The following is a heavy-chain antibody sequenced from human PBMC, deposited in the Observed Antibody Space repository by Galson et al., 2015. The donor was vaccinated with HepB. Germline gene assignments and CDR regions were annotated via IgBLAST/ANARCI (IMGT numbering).Heavy chain of an antibody. D-gene: IGHD2-8*01. J-gene: IGHJ3*02. CDR1: GFTFSSYW. CDR3: ARDIVLMVYAIKGSDAFDI. V-gene: IGHV3-7*03. Sequence: SLRLSCAASGFTFSSYWMSWVRQAPGKGLEWVANIKQDGSEKYYVDSVKGRFTISRDNAKNSLYLQMNSLRAEDTAVYYCARDIVLMVYAIKGSDAFDIWGQGTMVTVSS. CDR2: IKQDGSEK.